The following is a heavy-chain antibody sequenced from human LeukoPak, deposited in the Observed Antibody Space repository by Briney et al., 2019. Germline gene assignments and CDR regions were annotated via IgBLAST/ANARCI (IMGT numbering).Heavy chain of an antibody. CDR1: GFTFSGSA. D-gene: IGHD2-15*01. J-gene: IGHJ5*02. V-gene: IGHV3-73*01. CDR3: TTIGYCSGGSCS. Sequence: GGSLRLSCAASGFTFSGSAMHWVRQASGKGLEWVGRIRSKANSYATAYAASVKGRFTISRDDSKNTAYLQTNSLKTEDTAVYYCTTIGYCSGGSCSWGQGTLVTVSS. CDR2: IRSKANSYAT.